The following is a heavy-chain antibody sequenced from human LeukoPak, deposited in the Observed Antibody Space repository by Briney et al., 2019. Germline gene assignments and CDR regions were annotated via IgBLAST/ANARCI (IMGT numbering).Heavy chain of an antibody. CDR3: ARDRYYYGSGSYSWFDP. D-gene: IGHD3-10*01. J-gene: IGHJ5*02. CDR1: GGSISSYY. V-gene: IGHV4-4*07. CDR2: IYTSGNT. Sequence: SSETLSLTCTVSGGSISSYYWSWIRQPAGKGLEWIGRIYTSGNTNYNPSLKSRVTMPVDTSKNQFSLKLSSVTAADTAVYYCARDRYYYGSGSYSWFDPWGQGTLVTVSS.